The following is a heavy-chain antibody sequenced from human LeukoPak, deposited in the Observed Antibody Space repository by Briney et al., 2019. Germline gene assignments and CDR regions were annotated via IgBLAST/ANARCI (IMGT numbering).Heavy chain of an antibody. CDR3: TTGIRGD. CDR1: GFTFSSDW. V-gene: IGHV3-15*04. J-gene: IGHJ4*02. CDR2: IASKTDGGTT. Sequence: GGSLRLSCAVSGFTFSSDWMTWVRQAPGKGLEWVGRIASKTDGGTTDYAAPVKGRFTISRDDSKNTLFLQMNSLKTEDTAVYYCTTGIRGDCGQGTLVTVSS.